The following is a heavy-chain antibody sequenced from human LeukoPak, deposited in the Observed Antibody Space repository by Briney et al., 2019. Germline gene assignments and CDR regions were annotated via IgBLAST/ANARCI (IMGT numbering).Heavy chain of an antibody. J-gene: IGHJ5*02. CDR3: AKDLYDNDWYNYFDP. V-gene: IGHV3-30*18. CDR1: GFTLSTCG. CDR2: ISHDGNSK. Sequence: GRSLRLSCAASGFTLSTCGMHWVRQAPGKGLEWVAMISHDGNSKQYADFAKGRFTISRDNSKNTLYLEMNSLRTEDTAVCHCAKDLYDNDWYNYFDPWGQGALVTVSS. D-gene: IGHD5-24*01.